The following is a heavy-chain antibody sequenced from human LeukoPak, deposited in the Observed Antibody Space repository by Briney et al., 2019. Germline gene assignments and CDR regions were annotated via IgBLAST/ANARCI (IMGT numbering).Heavy chain of an antibody. CDR3: ARRKDVVSDY. Sequence: SETLSLTCAVYGGSFSGYYWSWIRQPPGKGLEWIGEINHSGSINYNPSLKSRVTISVDKSKNQFSLKLSSVTAADTAVYYCARRKDVVSDYWGQGTLVTVSS. J-gene: IGHJ4*02. D-gene: IGHD2-15*01. V-gene: IGHV4-34*01. CDR1: GGSFSGYY. CDR2: INHSGSI.